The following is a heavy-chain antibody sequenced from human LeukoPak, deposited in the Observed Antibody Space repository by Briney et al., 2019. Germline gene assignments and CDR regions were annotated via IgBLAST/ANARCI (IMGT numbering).Heavy chain of an antibody. D-gene: IGHD1-26*01. J-gene: IGHJ4*02. CDR3: ARDVSGATCGFDY. V-gene: IGHV1-18*01. Sequence: ASVKVSCKASGYPFTSNGISWVRQAPGQGLEWMGWIGTDKDNTKYAQKFQGRVTMTADRSTTTVYMELRRLTSDDTAVYYCARDVSGATCGFDYWGQGTLVTVSS. CDR2: IGTDKDNT. CDR1: GYPFTSNG.